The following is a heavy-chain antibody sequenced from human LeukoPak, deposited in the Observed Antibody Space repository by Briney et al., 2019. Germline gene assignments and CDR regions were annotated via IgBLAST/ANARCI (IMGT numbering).Heavy chain of an antibody. CDR2: INSDGSST. D-gene: IGHD2-15*01. CDR3: AKDAAYYYYMDV. CDR1: GFSFSGYW. J-gene: IGHJ6*03. V-gene: IGHV3-74*01. Sequence: GGSLRLSCTTSGFSFSGYWMHWVRQAPGKGLVWVSRINSDGSSTSYADSVKGRFTISRDNAKNTLYLQMNSLRAEDTAVYYCAKDAAYYYYMDVWGKGTTVTVSS.